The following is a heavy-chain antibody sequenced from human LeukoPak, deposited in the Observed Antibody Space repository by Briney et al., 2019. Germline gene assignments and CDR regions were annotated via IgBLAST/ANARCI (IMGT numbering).Heavy chain of an antibody. CDR1: GFTVSSNY. J-gene: IGHJ4*02. V-gene: IGHV3-53*01. CDR2: ICSGGST. CDR3: ARDKRYFDRHAGDYFDY. Sequence: QSGGSLRLSCAASGFTVSSNYMSWVRQAPGKGLEWVSVICSGGSTYYADSVKGRFTISRDNSKNTLYLQMNSLRAEDTAVYYCARDKRYFDRHAGDYFDYWGQGTLVTVSS. D-gene: IGHD3-9*01.